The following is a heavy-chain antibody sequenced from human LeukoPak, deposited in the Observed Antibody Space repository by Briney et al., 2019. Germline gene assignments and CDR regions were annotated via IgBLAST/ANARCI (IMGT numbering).Heavy chain of an antibody. J-gene: IGHJ4*02. CDR3: ARQPNQLVREVLAY. D-gene: IGHD6-13*01. Sequence: PSETLSLACTVSGGSISISTYYWGWIRQPPWRGSQWFVGMFYSRSTYYNPSLRCRVPITVSTSKNQFYLNPSSVTAADTAVYYCARQPNQLVREVLAYWGQGTRVSVSS. CDR1: GGSISISTYY. V-gene: IGHV4-39*01. CDR2: MFYSRST.